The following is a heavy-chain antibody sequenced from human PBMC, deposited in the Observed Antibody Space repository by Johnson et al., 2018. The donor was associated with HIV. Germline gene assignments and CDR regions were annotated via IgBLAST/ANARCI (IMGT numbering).Heavy chain of an antibody. CDR1: EFTFRSYA. V-gene: IGHV3-23*04. CDR2: ISGSGGST. J-gene: IGHJ3*01. CDR3: SRPWGASSSPDSFDL. Sequence: VQLVESGGGLVQPGGSLRLSCAASEFTFRSYAMSWVRQAPGKGLEWVSGISGSGGSTNYAHSVKGRFPISRDNSKNTLYLQMNSLRAEDTAVYYCSRPWGASSSPDSFDLWGQGTMVTVSS. D-gene: IGHD6-13*01.